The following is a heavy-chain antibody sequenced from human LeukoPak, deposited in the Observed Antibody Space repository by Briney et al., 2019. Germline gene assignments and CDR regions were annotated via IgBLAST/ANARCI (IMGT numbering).Heavy chain of an antibody. V-gene: IGHV3-21*01. Sequence: GGSLRLSCAASGFTFSSYSMNWVRQAPGKGLEWVSSISSSSSYIYYADSVKGRFAISRDNAKNSLYLQMNSLRAEDTAVYYCARDQDGPLGSAPFDYWGQGTLVTVSS. D-gene: IGHD3-10*01. CDR2: ISSSSSYI. J-gene: IGHJ4*02. CDR3: ARDQDGPLGSAPFDY. CDR1: GFTFSSYS.